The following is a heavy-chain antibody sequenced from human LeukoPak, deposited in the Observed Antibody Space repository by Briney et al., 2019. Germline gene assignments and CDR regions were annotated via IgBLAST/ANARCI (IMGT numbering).Heavy chain of an antibody. D-gene: IGHD4-17*01. Sequence: GRSLRLSCAASGFTFSSYAMHWVRQAPGKGLXXXALTSYDGSNKYYADSVKGRFTISRDHSNTLHLQMNSLRPEDTAVYFCGRDHTTGGYGPFDCWGQGTLVTVSS. CDR2: TSYDGSNK. CDR1: GFTFSSYA. V-gene: IGHV3-30*04. J-gene: IGHJ4*02. CDR3: GRDHTTGGYGPFDC.